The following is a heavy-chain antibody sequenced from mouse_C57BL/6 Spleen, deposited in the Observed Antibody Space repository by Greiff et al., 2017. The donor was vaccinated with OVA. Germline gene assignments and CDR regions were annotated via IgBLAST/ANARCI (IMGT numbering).Heavy chain of an antibody. J-gene: IGHJ2*01. CDR1: GYAFSSYW. CDR2: IYPGDGDT. Sequence: VKLVESGAELVKPGASVKISCKASGYAFSSYWMNWVKQRPGKGLEWIGQIYPGDGDTNYNGKFKGKATLTADKSSSTAYMQLSSLTSEDSAVYFCAREDTTVGWDWGQGTTLTVSS. CDR3: AREDTTVGWD. V-gene: IGHV1-80*01. D-gene: IGHD1-1*01.